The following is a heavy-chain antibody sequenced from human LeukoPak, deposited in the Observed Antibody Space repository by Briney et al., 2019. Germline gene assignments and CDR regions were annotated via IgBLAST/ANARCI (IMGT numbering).Heavy chain of an antibody. V-gene: IGHV3-53*01. CDR1: GFSVSDNY. CDR3: AREPDSLDP. CDR2: IYSGEAT. J-gene: IGHJ5*02. Sequence: PGGSLRLSCAASGFSVSDNYMSWVRQAPGKGLEWVSVIYSGEATYYADSVKGRFTISRDKSKNTLYLQMNNLRVDDTAVYYCAREPDSLDPWGQGTLVTVSS.